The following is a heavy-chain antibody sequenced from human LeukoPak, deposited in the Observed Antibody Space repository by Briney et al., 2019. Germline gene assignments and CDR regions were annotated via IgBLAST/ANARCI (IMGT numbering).Heavy chain of an antibody. Sequence: SETLSLTCTVSGGSISSYYWSWIRQPAGKGLEWIGRIYSSGSTDYNPSLKSRVTMSVDTSKNQFSLNLRSLTAADTAVYYCARHVGSGSYHDYWGQGALVTVSS. J-gene: IGHJ4*02. CDR1: GGSISSYY. D-gene: IGHD2-15*01. V-gene: IGHV4-4*07. CDR3: ARHVGSGSYHDY. CDR2: IYSSGST.